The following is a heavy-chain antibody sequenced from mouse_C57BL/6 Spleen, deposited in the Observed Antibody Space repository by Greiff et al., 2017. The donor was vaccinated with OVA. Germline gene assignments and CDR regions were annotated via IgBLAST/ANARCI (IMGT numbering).Heavy chain of an antibody. Sequence: VQLQQSGAELVRPGASVKLSCTASGFNIKDDYMHWVKQRPEQGLEWIGWIDPENGDTEYASKFQGKATITADTSSNTAYLQLSSLTSEDTAVYYCTTDYYGNNYFDYWGQGTTLTVSS. CDR3: TTDYYGNNYFDY. CDR2: IDPENGDT. D-gene: IGHD2-1*01. J-gene: IGHJ2*01. CDR1: GFNIKDDY. V-gene: IGHV14-4*01.